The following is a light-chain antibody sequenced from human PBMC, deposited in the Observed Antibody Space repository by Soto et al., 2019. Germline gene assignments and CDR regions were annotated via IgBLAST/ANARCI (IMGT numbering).Light chain of an antibody. CDR1: HSINNY. V-gene: IGKV1-39*01. J-gene: IGKJ1*01. Sequence: DIQMTQSPSSLSASVGDRVTITCRASHSINNYLNWYQQRPGKAPKLLIYAASTLQSGVPSRFSGSGSGTDFTLVISSLQPEDFATYYCQQSYIDPWGTCGQGTKVDIK. CDR3: QQSYIDPWGT. CDR2: AAS.